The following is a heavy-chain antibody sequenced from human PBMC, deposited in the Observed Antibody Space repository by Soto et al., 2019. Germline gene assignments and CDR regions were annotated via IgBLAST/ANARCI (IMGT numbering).Heavy chain of an antibody. CDR3: ARDDSGFSGSHYIDYFNY. Sequence: GASVKVSCKASGNTVPNYAIHWVRQAPGQRLEWMGWINGGNGNTYYSEHFQGRVTFTGDTSAGTAYMQLSSLTSEDTAVYYCARDDSGFSGSHYIDYFNYWGQGALVTVS. V-gene: IGHV1-3*01. J-gene: IGHJ4*02. D-gene: IGHD1-26*01. CDR1: GNTVPNYA. CDR2: INGGNGNT.